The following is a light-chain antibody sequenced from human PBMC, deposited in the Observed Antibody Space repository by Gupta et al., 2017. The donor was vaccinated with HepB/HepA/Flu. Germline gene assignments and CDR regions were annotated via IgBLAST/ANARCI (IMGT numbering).Light chain of an antibody. J-gene: IGKJ1*01. CDR2: KVS. Sequence: DVALTQAPLYLTVTLGQPASISCRSSQSLVYSDGNTYLNWFHQRPGQPPRRLIFKVSNRDSGVPDRFSGSGSVTYFILTISRVEAEDVGLYYCMQGTHWPTFGQGTKVEIK. V-gene: IGKV2-30*01. CDR1: QSLVYSDGNTY. CDR3: MQGTHWPT.